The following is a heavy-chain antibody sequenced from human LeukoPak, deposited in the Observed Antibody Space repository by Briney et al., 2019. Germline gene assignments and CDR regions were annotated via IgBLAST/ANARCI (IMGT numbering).Heavy chain of an antibody. CDR3: ARLNSGYDTLLYGY. J-gene: IGHJ4*02. CDR2: INPNSGGT. D-gene: IGHD5-12*01. Sequence: ASVNASCKASGYTFTGYYMHWVRQAPGQRLEWMGWINPNSGGTNYAQKFQGRVTMTRDTSISTAYMELSRLRSDDTAVYYCARLNSGYDTLLYGYWGQGTLVTVSS. CDR1: GYTFTGYY. V-gene: IGHV1-2*02.